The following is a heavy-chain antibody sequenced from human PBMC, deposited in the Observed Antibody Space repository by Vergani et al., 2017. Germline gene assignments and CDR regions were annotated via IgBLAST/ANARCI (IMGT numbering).Heavy chain of an antibody. CDR3: ARGKIDCSGGSCYSGGAFDI. CDR2: ISYDGSNK. CDR1: GFTFSSYG. Sequence: QVQLVESGGGVVQPGRSLRLSCAASGFTFSSYGMHWVRQAPGKGLEWVAVISYDGSNKYYADSVKGRFTISRDNSKNTLYLQMNSLRAEDTAVYYCARGKIDCSGGSCYSGGAFDIWGQGTMVTVSS. J-gene: IGHJ3*02. V-gene: IGHV3-30*03. D-gene: IGHD2-15*01.